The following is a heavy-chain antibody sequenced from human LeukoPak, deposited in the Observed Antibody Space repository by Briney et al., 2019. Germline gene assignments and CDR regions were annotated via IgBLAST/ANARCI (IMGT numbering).Heavy chain of an antibody. CDR3: ARASVGTLDY. D-gene: IGHD6-13*01. Sequence: GGSLRLSCAASGFTFSSYTMNWGRQARGKGLEWVSSTSSSSSHIYYADSVKGRFTISRDNTKNSLYLQMNSLRSEDTVIYYCARASVGTLDYWGQGTLVTVSS. J-gene: IGHJ4*02. V-gene: IGHV3-21*01. CDR1: GFTFSSYT. CDR2: TSSSSSHI.